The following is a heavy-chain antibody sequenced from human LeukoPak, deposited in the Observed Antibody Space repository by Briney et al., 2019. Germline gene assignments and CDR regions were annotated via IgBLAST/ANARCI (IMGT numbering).Heavy chain of an antibody. CDR3: ASEYYDFWSGEYNWFEP. D-gene: IGHD3-3*01. J-gene: IGHJ5*02. CDR1: GYSISSGYY. Sequence: SETLSLTCAVSGYSISSGYYWGWIRQPPGKGLEWIGSIYHSGSTYYNPSLKSRVTISVDTSKNQFSLKLSSVTAADTAVYYCASEYYDFWSGEYNWFEPWGQGTLVTVSS. CDR2: IYHSGST. V-gene: IGHV4-38-2*01.